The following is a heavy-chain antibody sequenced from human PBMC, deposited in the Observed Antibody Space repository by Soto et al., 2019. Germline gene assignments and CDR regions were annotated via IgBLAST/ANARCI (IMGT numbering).Heavy chain of an antibody. D-gene: IGHD2-15*01. CDR1: GFIFSNYA. V-gene: IGHV3-23*01. J-gene: IGHJ4*02. CDR2: ISGSGDST. CDR3: AKPWRYCSGGSCYVHFDY. Sequence: GGSLRLSCAVSGFIFSNYAMSWVRQAPGKGLEWVSGISGSGDSTYYADSVKGRVTISRDNSKNTLSLQMESLRAEDTAVYFRAKPWRYCSGGSCYVHFDYWGQGTQVTVSS.